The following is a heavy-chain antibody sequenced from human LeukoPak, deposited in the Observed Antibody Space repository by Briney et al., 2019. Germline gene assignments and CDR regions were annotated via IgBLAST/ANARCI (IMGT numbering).Heavy chain of an antibody. D-gene: IGHD3-16*01. V-gene: IGHV3-21*01. CDR2: ISSSGIDM. J-gene: IGHJ3*01. CDR1: GFSFSYYN. Sequence: RGSLRLSCEASGFSFSYYNFNWVRQAPGKGLEWVSSISSSGIDMYYADSLKGRFTISRDNAKNSLYLHMSSLRVEDTAVYYCARDRSHDDAFDLWGQGTMVTVSS. CDR3: ARDRSHDDAFDL.